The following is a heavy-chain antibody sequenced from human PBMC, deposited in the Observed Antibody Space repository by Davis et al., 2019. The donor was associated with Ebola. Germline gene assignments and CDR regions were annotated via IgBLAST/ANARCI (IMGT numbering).Heavy chain of an antibody. D-gene: IGHD3-10*01. CDR3: ARERASLVQGRFQAGHGMDV. J-gene: IGHJ6*02. CDR1: GFTVTHSF. CDR2: IYPDGSS. V-gene: IGHV3-53*01. Sequence: PGGSLRLSCAASGFTVTHSFMNWVRQAPGKGLEWVSLIYPDGSSYYADSVKGRFTISRDNSRSPFYLQMNSLRADDTAVHYCARERASLVQGRFQAGHGMDVWGHGTTVSVSS.